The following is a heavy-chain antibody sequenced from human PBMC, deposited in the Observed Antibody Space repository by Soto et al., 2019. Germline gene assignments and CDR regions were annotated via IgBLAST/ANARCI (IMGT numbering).Heavy chain of an antibody. Sequence: QVQLVESGGGVVQPGRSLRLSCAVSGFIFSSHGMHWVRQAPGKGLEWVAVIWNDGSNKYYADSVKGRFTISRDNSKNKLYMQMNSLRAEDTAVYYCVRYPNSGSYHDYWGQGTLVTVSS. CDR1: GFIFSSHG. V-gene: IGHV3-33*01. CDR2: IWNDGSNK. D-gene: IGHD1-26*01. CDR3: VRYPNSGSYHDY. J-gene: IGHJ4*02.